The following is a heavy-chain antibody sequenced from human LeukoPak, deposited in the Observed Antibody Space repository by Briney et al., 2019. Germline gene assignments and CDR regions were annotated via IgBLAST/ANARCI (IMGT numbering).Heavy chain of an antibody. CDR2: ISSSSSYI. Sequence: GGSLRLSCAASGFTFSSYSMNWVRQAPGKGLEWVSSISSSSSYIYYADSVKGRFTISRDNAKNSLYLQMNSLRAEDTAVYYCARVGRPTDTAIDDFDYWGQGTLVTVSS. J-gene: IGHJ4*02. V-gene: IGHV3-21*01. CDR1: GFTFSSYS. CDR3: ARVGRPTDTAIDDFDY. D-gene: IGHD5-18*01.